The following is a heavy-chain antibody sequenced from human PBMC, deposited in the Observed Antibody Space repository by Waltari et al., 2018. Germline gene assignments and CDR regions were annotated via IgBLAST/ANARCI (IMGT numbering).Heavy chain of an antibody. CDR3: ARDRSGSGWYFFNY. CDR2: INPYSDVT. Sequence: QVQLVQSGAEVKKPGASVKVSCKTSGNTFDDFFRHWVRQAPGPGLECMGWINPYSDVTNYAQKFQGRVTMTRDTSLSTAYMELSGLRSDDTAMYYCARDRSGSGWYFFNYWGQGTLVTVSS. CDR1: GNTFDDFF. V-gene: IGHV1-2*02. J-gene: IGHJ4*02. D-gene: IGHD6-19*01.